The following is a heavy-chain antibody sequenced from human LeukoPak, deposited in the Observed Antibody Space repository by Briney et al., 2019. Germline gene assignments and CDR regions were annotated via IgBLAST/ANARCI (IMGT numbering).Heavy chain of an antibody. CDR3: ARLATTVTTYRWDQYFDY. J-gene: IGHJ4*02. CDR1: GGSISSTFYY. CDR2: IYYSGTT. Sequence: KPSETLSLTCTVSGGSISSTFYYWGWIRQPPGKGLEWIGSIYYSGTTYYNPSLKSRVTISVDTPKNQFSLKLSSVTAADTAVYYCARLATTVTTYRWDQYFDYWGQGTLVTVSS. V-gene: IGHV4-39*01. D-gene: IGHD4-17*01.